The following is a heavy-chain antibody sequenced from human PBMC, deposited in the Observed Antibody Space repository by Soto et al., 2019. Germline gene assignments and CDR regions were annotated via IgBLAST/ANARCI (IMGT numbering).Heavy chain of an antibody. V-gene: IGHV1-18*01. Sequence: ASVKVSCKASGYIFSLYGISWVRQAPGQGLEWVGWISADNGETTYAQNFQGRVSMSTDTSTSTVYMELRSLRSDDTAVYYCARDECISATCPRQWFDPWGQGTLVTVSS. D-gene: IGHD1-20*01. J-gene: IGHJ5*02. CDR1: GYIFSLYG. CDR2: ISADNGET. CDR3: ARDECISATCPRQWFDP.